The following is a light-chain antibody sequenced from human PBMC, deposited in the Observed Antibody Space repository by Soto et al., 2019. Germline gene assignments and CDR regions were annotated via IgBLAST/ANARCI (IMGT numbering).Light chain of an antibody. CDR3: SSYTTSNTRQIV. V-gene: IGLV2-14*01. CDR2: DVS. Sequence: SSLTQPASVSGSPGQKNSISCPGTSSDVGGYNYVSCYQQHRGKAPKFMIYDVSNRPSGVSNRFSGSKSGNTASLTISGLQAEDEADYYCSSYTTSNTRQIVFGTGTKVTVL. CDR1: SSDVGGYNY. J-gene: IGLJ1*01.